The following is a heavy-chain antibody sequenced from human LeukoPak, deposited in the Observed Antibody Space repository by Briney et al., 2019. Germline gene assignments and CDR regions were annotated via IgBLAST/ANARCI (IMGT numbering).Heavy chain of an antibody. CDR1: GVSISSYY. CDR3: ARDKAPGGKRWFDP. Sequence: PSETLSLTCAVSGVSISSYYWSWIRQHPGKGLEWIGYLSDVGTNDYNPSLKGRVTISRDTSKNQFSLRLNSVTAADAAVYYCARDKAPGGKRWFDPWGQGALVIVSS. V-gene: IGHV4-59*01. D-gene: IGHD4-23*01. CDR2: LSDVGTN. J-gene: IGHJ5*02.